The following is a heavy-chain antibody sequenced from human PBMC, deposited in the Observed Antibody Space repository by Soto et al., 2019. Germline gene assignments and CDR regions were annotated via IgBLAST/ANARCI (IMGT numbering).Heavy chain of an antibody. D-gene: IGHD6-13*01. V-gene: IGHV1-69*13. CDR2: IIPIFGTA. J-gene: IGHJ6*02. Sequence: GASVKVSCKASGGTFSSYAISWVRQAPGQGLEWMGGIIPIFGTANYAQKFQGRVTITADESTSTAYMELSSLRSEDTAVYYCARDRVAASYYYGMEVWGQGTTVTVSS. CDR3: ARDRVAASYYYGMEV. CDR1: GGTFSSYA.